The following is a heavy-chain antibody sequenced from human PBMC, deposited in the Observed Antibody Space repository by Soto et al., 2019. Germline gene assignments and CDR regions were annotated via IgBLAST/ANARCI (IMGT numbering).Heavy chain of an antibody. J-gene: IGHJ4*02. CDR1: GFTFSSYW. CDR2: INSDGSTT. V-gene: IGHV3-74*01. D-gene: IGHD1-26*01. Sequence: EVQLEESGGDLIQPGGSLRLSCAASGFTFSSYWMHWVRRAPGKGLVWVSRINSDGSTTTYAESVKGRFTISRDNARNALYLQMNSLRPEDTALYFCVRVGSGTYSWRDSWGQGTLVTVSS. CDR3: VRVGSGTYSWRDS.